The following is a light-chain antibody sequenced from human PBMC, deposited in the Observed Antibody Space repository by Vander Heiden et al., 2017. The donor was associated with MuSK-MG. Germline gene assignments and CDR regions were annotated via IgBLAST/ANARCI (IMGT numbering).Light chain of an antibody. J-gene: IGLJ3*02. V-gene: IGLV8-61*01. Sequence: QTVVTQEPSISVSPGGTVTLTCGLSSGSDSTSYYPSWYQQTPGQAPRTLIYSTNMRSSGVPDRFSGSILGNKAALTITGAQADDESDYYCVLYLGSGISVFGGGTKLTVL. CDR2: STN. CDR1: SGSDSTSYY. CDR3: VLYLGSGISV.